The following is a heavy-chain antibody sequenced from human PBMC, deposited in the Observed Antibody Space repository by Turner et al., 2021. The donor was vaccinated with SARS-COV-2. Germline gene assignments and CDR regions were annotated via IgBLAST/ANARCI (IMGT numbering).Heavy chain of an antibody. D-gene: IGHD6-13*01. CDR1: RFPFSCFG. V-gene: IGHV3-48*03. J-gene: IGHJ6*02. CDR2: ISSSGSII. CDR3: ARDLVRYSSSWYGSDGDYFGMDV. Sequence: EVQLVESGGPLFQRGGSLGLSCAASRFPFSCFGMSWVRQAPGKVLEWVSYISSSGSIIYYADAVKGRFTISIDNAKNSLYLQMNSLRAEDTAVYYCARDLVRYSSSWYGSDGDYFGMDVWGQGTTVTVSS.